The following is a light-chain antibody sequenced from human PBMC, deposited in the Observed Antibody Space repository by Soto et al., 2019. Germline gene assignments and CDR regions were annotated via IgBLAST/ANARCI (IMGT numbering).Light chain of an antibody. V-gene: IGKV3-15*01. J-gene: IGKJ1*01. CDR1: QDVRTN. CDR3: QQYSDWPPST. CDR2: GAS. Sequence: EIVMTQSPATLSVSPGERATLSCRASQDVRTNLAWYQQQPGQAPRLLIYGASTRAAGIPARFSGSGSGADFTLTISSLQSEDFALYHCQQYSDWPPSTFGQGTKVEI.